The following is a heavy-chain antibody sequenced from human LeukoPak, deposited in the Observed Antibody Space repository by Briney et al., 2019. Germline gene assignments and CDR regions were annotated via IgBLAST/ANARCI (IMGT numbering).Heavy chain of an antibody. CDR2: INPKSSGT. J-gene: IGHJ4*02. CDR1: GYSFTGHY. D-gene: IGHD6-13*01. CDR3: ARDRSSSEY. V-gene: IGHV1-2*02. Sequence: ASVKVSCKASGYSFTGHYMHWVRQAPGQGLEWMGWINPKSSGTNYAQKLQGRVTMTTDTSTSTAYMELRSLRSDDTAVYYCARDRSSSEYWGQGTLVTVSS.